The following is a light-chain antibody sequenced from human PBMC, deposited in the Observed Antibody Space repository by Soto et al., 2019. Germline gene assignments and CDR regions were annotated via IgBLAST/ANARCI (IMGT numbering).Light chain of an antibody. V-gene: IGKV3-15*01. CDR3: QQYNNWPIT. CDR1: QSINNN. CDR2: GAS. Sequence: EIVMAQYPAALSVSPGERATLSCRASQSINNNLAWYQQKPGQAPRLLIYGASTRATAFPARFSGSGSGTEFTLTIASLQSEDFAVYYCQQYNNWPITFGQGTKVDI. J-gene: IGKJ1*01.